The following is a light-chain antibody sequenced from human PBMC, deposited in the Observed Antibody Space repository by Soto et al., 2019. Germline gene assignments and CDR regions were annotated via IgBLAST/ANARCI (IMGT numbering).Light chain of an antibody. Sequence: QSVLAQPASVSGSHGQSIGISCTETSSDVGAYNYVSWFQQHPGKAPKLMIYDVSNRPSGVSNRFSGSKSGNTASLTISGLQAEDEADYYCTSYSSSSTLYVFGTGTKVTVL. CDR3: TSYSSSSTLYV. CDR2: DVS. J-gene: IGLJ1*01. CDR1: SSDVGAYNY. V-gene: IGLV2-14*01.